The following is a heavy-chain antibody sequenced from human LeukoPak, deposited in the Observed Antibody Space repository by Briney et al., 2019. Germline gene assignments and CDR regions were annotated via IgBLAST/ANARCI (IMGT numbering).Heavy chain of an antibody. D-gene: IGHD6-6*01. CDR1: GGSFSGFY. CDR2: INHSGST. J-gene: IGHJ5*02. Sequence: SETLSLTCAVYGGSFSGFYWSWIRQPPGKGLEWIGEINHSGSTNYNPSLKSRVTISVDTSKNQFSLKLSSVTAADTAVYYCARGIGYSSSSGPNWFGPWGQGTLVTVSS. CDR3: ARGIGYSSSSGPNWFGP. V-gene: IGHV4-34*01.